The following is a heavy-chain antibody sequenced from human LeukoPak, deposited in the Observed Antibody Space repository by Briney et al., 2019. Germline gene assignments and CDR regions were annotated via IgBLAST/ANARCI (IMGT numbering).Heavy chain of an antibody. Sequence: GGSLRLSCGGSGFALKSYSLTWVRQAPGKGLEWVSSISSTSAYIHYADSVKGRFTISRDNVDNVVYLEMNGLRAEDTATYYCAKRAAGYYMDVWGKGTTVTVSS. J-gene: IGHJ6*03. V-gene: IGHV3-21*01. D-gene: IGHD6-25*01. CDR1: GFALKSYS. CDR2: ISSTSAYI. CDR3: AKRAAGYYMDV.